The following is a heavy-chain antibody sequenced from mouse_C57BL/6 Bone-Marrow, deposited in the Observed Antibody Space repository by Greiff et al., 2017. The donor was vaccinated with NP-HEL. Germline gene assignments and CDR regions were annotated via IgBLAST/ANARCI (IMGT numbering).Heavy chain of an antibody. V-gene: IGHV5-16*01. J-gene: IGHJ4*01. D-gene: IGHD2-4*01. CDR1: EFTFSDYS. Sequence: EVQLVESEGGLVQPGSSMKLSCTASEFTFSDYSMAWVRQVPEKGLEWVANINYDGSSTYYLDSLKSRFIISRDNAKNILYLQMSSLKSEDTATYYCAREGGLRRRTYAMDYWGQGTSVTVSS. CDR3: AREGGLRRRTYAMDY. CDR2: INYDGSST.